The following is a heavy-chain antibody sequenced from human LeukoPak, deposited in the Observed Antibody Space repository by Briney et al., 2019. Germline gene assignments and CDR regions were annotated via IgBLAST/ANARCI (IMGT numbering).Heavy chain of an antibody. Sequence: GGSLRLSCAASGFTFDDYAMHWVRQAPGKGLELVSLISWDGGSTYYADSVKGRFTMSRDNSKNSLYLQMNSLRAEDTALYYCAKVSGDFGSGGTQKDESFDIWGQGTMVTVSS. D-gene: IGHD3-3*01. J-gene: IGHJ3*02. CDR1: GFTFDDYA. V-gene: IGHV3-43D*04. CDR3: AKVSGDFGSGGTQKDESFDI. CDR2: ISWDGGST.